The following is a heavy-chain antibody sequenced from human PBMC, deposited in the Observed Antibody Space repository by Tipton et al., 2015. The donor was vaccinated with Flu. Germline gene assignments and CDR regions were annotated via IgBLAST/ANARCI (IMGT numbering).Heavy chain of an antibody. D-gene: IGHD3-3*01. Sequence: TLSLTCTVSGGSISSGSYYWSWIRQPAGKGLEWIGSIYTSGSTNYNPSLKSRVTISVDTSKNQFSLKLSSVTAADTAVYYCARAGSAYDFWSGYYTPSFDYWGQGTLVTVSP. CDR1: GGSISSGSYY. J-gene: IGHJ4*02. V-gene: IGHV4-61*02. CDR3: ARAGSAYDFWSGYYTPSFDY. CDR2: IYTSGST.